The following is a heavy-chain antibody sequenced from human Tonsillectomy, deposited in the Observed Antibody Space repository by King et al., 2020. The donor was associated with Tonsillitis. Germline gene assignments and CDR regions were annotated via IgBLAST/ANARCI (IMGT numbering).Heavy chain of an antibody. CDR1: GFTFSSYA. D-gene: IGHD2-8*01. J-gene: IGHJ6*02. Sequence: VQLVESGGGVVQPGRSLRLSCAASGFTFSSYAMHWVRQAPGKGLEWVAVISYDGSNKYYADSVKGRFTISRDNSKNTLYLQMNSLRAEDTAVYYCATNEVTPHYYSYSGMDVWGQGTTVTVSS. V-gene: IGHV3-30-3*01. CDR3: ATNEVTPHYYSYSGMDV. CDR2: ISYDGSNK.